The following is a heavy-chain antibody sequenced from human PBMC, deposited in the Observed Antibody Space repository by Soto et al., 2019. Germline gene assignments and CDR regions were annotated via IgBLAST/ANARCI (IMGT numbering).Heavy chain of an antibody. CDR3: ARADSSSWYFDY. CDR2: ISGSGGST. V-gene: IGHV3-23*01. CDR1: GFTFSSYA. Sequence: EVQLLESGGGLVQPGGSLRLSCAASGFTFSSYAMSWVRQAPGKGLEWVSAISGSGGSTYYADSVKGRFTMSRDNAKNTLYLQMNSLRAEDTAVYYCARADSSSWYFDYWGQGTLVTVSS. D-gene: IGHD6-13*01. J-gene: IGHJ4*02.